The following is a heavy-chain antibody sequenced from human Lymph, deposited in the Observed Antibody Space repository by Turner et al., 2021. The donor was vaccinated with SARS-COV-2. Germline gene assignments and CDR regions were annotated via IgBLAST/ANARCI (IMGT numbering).Heavy chain of an antibody. CDR2: LYSGGST. D-gene: IGHD3-10*01. J-gene: IGHJ3*02. Sequence: EVQLVESGGGLVQPGGSLRLSCAASGVTVSRNYMSWVRQAPGKGLEWVAVLYSGGSTFYADSVKGRFTISRDNSKNTLYVQMNSLRAEDTAVYYCARDFREGAFDIWGQGTMVTISS. V-gene: IGHV3-66*01. CDR3: ARDFREGAFDI. CDR1: GVTVSRNY.